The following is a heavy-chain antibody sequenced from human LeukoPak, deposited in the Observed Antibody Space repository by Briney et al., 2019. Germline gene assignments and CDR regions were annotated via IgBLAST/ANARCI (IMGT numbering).Heavy chain of an antibody. Sequence: GGSLRLSCAASGFTFSSYSMNWVRQAPGKGLEWVSSISSSSSYIYYADSVKGRFTISRDNAKNSLYLQMNSLRAEDTAVYYCARDRRAYYGSGSYRCYYGMDVWGKGTTVTVSS. CDR1: GFTFSSYS. CDR2: ISSSSSYI. V-gene: IGHV3-21*01. CDR3: ARDRRAYYGSGSYRCYYGMDV. D-gene: IGHD3-10*01. J-gene: IGHJ6*04.